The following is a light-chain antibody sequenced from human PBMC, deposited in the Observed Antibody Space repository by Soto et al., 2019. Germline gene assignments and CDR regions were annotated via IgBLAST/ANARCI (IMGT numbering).Light chain of an antibody. CDR2: DVS. Sequence: QSALTQPASVSGSPGHSITISCSGTSSDVGGYNYVSWYQQHPGKAPKLMIYDVSNRPSGVSNRFSGSKSGNTASLTISGLQAEDEADYYCETWDSNTQVFGGGTKLTVL. J-gene: IGLJ2*01. CDR1: SSDVGGYNY. CDR3: ETWDSNTQV. V-gene: IGLV2-14*03.